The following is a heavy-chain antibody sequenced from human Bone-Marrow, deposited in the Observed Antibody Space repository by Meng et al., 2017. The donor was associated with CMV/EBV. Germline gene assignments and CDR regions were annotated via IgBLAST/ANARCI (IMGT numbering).Heavy chain of an antibody. CDR3: SRGGGLRFLYP. CDR2: IYHSGST. D-gene: IGHD3-3*01. J-gene: IGHJ5*02. CDR1: GYSISSGYY. Sequence: GSLILSCTVSGYSISSGYYWGWIRQPPGKGLEWIGSIYHSGSTYYNPSLKSRVTISVDTSKNQFSLKLSSVTAADTAVYYCSRGGGLRFLYPWGQGTLVTGSS. V-gene: IGHV4-38-2*02.